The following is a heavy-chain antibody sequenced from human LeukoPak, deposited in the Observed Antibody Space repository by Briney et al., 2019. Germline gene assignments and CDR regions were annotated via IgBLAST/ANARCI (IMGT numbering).Heavy chain of an antibody. CDR2: IHYSGST. J-gene: IGHJ4*02. D-gene: IGHD5-18*01. Sequence: SETLSLTCTVSGGSISSYYWSWIRQPPGKGLEWIGYIHYSGSTNYNPSLKSRVTISVDTSKNQFSLKLSSVTAADTAVYYCASLVDTAMSYWGQGTLVTVYS. V-gene: IGHV4-59*08. CDR3: ASLVDTAMSY. CDR1: GGSISSYY.